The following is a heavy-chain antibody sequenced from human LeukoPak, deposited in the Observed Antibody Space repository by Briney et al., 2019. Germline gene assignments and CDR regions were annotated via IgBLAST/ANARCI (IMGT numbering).Heavy chain of an antibody. CDR1: GGSFSGYY. Sequence: SETLSLTCAVYGGSFSGYYWSWIRQPPGKGLEWIGEINHSGSTNYNPSLKSRVTISVDTSKNQFSLKLSSVTAADTAVYYCARGSYDFWSGYYTEWFDPWDQGTLVTVSS. CDR3: ARGSYDFWSGYYTEWFDP. CDR2: INHSGST. V-gene: IGHV4-34*01. D-gene: IGHD3-3*01. J-gene: IGHJ5*02.